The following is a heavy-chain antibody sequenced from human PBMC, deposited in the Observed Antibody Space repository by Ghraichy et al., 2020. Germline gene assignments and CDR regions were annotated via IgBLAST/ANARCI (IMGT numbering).Heavy chain of an antibody. D-gene: IGHD6-19*01. V-gene: IGHV3-23*01. J-gene: IGHJ4*02. CDR3: ATASIRGWYGTISPYHFDQ. Sequence: LTCAASGFSFNNYAMFLVRPAPGKGLEWVSAISVSGLSTNYADSVKGRFTISRDIAKNTLSVQMNSLRAEDTAVYYCATASIRGWYGTISPYHFDQWGQGNL. CDR2: ISVSGLST. CDR1: GFSFNNYA.